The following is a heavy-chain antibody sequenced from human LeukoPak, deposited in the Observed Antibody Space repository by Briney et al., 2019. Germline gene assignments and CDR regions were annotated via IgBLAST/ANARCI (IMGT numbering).Heavy chain of an antibody. D-gene: IGHD3-16*02. CDR3: ARDGLRLGELSPTPDY. CDR1: GYTFTSYG. Sequence: ASVKVSCKASGYTFTSYGISWVRQAPGQGLEWMGWISAYNGNTNYAQKLQGRVTMTTGTSTSTAYMELRSLRSDDTAVYYCARDGLRLGELSPTPDYWGQGTLVTVSS. V-gene: IGHV1-18*01. CDR2: ISAYNGNT. J-gene: IGHJ4*02.